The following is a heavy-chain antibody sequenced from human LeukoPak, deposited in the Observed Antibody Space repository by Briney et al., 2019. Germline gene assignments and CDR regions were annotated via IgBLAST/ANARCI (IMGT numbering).Heavy chain of an antibody. J-gene: IGHJ5*02. D-gene: IGHD3-10*01. Sequence: PSETLSLSCTVSGGSISSSSSYWGWIRHPPGEGREWVGNIYYSGSTYYNPSPKSRVTISIDTYKNKFSLKLSSVTAADTAVYYCARRRGITPNWFDPWGQGTLVTVSS. V-gene: IGHV4-39*01. CDR1: GGSISSSSSY. CDR3: ARRRGITPNWFDP. CDR2: IYYSGST.